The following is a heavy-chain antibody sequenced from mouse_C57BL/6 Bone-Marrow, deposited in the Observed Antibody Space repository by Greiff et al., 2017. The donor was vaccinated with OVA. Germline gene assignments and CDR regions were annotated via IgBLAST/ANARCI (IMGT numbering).Heavy chain of an antibody. CDR2: ISDGGSYT. J-gene: IGHJ4*01. CDR1: GFTFSSYA. Sequence: EVMLVESGGGLVKPGGSLKLSCAASGFTFSSYAMSWVRQTPEKRLEWVATISDGGSYTYYPENVKGRFTISRDNAKNTLYLQMSSLKSEDTAMYYCARATGRAMDYWGQGTSVTVSS. D-gene: IGHD1-1*01. V-gene: IGHV5-4*03. CDR3: ARATGRAMDY.